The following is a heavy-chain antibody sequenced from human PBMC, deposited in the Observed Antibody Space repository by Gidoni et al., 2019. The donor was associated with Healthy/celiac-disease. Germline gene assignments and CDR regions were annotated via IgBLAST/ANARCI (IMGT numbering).Heavy chain of an antibody. CDR1: GFTFGDYA. D-gene: IGHD6-19*01. V-gene: IGHV3-49*05. J-gene: IGHJ4*02. Sequence: GESGGGLVKPGRSLRLSCTASGFTFGDYAMSWFRQAPGKGLEWVGFIRTKPYGGTTEYAASVKGRFTISRDDSKSIAYLQMNSLKTEDTGVYYCTRYSSGWFTRFDYWGQGTLVTVSS. CDR3: TRYSSGWFTRFDY. CDR2: IRTKPYGGTT.